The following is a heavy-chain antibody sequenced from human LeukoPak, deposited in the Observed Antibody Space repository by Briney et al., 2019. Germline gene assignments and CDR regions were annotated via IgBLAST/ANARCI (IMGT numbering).Heavy chain of an antibody. D-gene: IGHD3-22*01. V-gene: IGHV1-24*01. CDR1: GYTLTELS. CDR3: ATDDSSGYFGSRGTGIFDI. CDR2: FDPEDGET. J-gene: IGHJ3*02. Sequence: ASVKVSCKVSGYTLTELSMHWVRQAPGKGLEWMGGFDPEDGETIYAQKFQGRVTMTEDTSTDTAYMELSSLRSEDTAVYYCATDDSSGYFGSRGTGIFDIWGQGTMVTVSS.